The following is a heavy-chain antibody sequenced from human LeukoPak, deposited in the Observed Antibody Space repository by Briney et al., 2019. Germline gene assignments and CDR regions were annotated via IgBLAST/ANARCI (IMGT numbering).Heavy chain of an antibody. CDR2: ISSNNINT. CDR1: GFSYDEYA. CDR3: AKDRYCPRSSCPIDY. Sequence: GRSLRLSCTTSGFSYDEYAMHWVRQAPGRGLEWVSGISSNNINTGYADSVMGRFTISRDNAKNLMYLHMNSLRPEDTAFYYCAKDRYCPRSSCPIDYWGLGTLVTVSS. J-gene: IGHJ4*01. D-gene: IGHD2-2*01. V-gene: IGHV3-9*01.